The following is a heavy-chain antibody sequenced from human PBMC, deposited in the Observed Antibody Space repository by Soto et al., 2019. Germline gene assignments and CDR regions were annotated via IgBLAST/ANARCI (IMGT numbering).Heavy chain of an antibody. CDR2: ISTYNGNT. J-gene: IGHJ4*02. Sequence: QVQLVQSGAEVKRPGASVKVSCKASGYTFSSYGISWVRQAPGQGLEWMGWISTYNGNTNYAQKVQGRVTMTTDTCTDTASWELRSLRSDDTAVYYCARASGASGSYSSNWGQGTVVTVFS. CDR1: GYTFSSYG. CDR3: ARASGASGSYSSN. V-gene: IGHV1-18*01. D-gene: IGHD3-10*01.